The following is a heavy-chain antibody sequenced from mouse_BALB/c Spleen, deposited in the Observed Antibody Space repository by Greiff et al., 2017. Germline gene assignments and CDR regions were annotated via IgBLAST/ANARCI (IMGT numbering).Heavy chain of an antibody. CDR3: ASRVIYYDYDEDSYAMDY. J-gene: IGHJ4*01. CDR2: ISSGGSYT. Sequence: EVKLVESGGGLVKPGGSLKLSCAASGFTFSSYAMSWVRQTPEKRLEWVATISSGGSYTYYPDSVKGRFTISRDNAKNTLYLQMSSLRSEDTAMYYCASRVIYYDYDEDSYAMDYWGQGTSVTVSS. D-gene: IGHD2-4*01. CDR1: GFTFSSYA. V-gene: IGHV5-9-3*01.